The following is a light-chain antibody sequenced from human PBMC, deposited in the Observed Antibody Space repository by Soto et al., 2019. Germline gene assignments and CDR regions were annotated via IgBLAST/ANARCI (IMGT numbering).Light chain of an antibody. CDR3: AAWDENLNGFV. CDR1: RSNVGENS. J-gene: IGLJ1*01. CDR2: STN. V-gene: IGLV1-44*01. Sequence: QSVLTQPPSASGAPGQRVTISCFGSRSNVGENSVNWFQQLPGAAPKLLIASTNQRPSGVPDRFSGSKSGTSGSLAISGLQSGDEAEYFCAAWDENLNGFVFGTGTRSPS.